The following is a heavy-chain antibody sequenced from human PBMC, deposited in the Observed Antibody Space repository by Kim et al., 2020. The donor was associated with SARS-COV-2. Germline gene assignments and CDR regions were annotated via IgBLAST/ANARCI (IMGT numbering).Heavy chain of an antibody. D-gene: IGHD3-10*01. V-gene: IGHV3-7*01. Sequence: GGSLRLSCAASGFTFSSYWMSWVRQAPGKGLEWVANIKQDGSEKYYVDSVKGRFTISRDNAKNSLYLQMNSLRAEDTAVYYCARDSWVRVLFEYYYYGMVVGGQGTTVPVSS. CDR2: IKQDGSEK. CDR1: GFTFSSYW. CDR3: ARDSWVRVLFEYYYYGMVV. J-gene: IGHJ6*02.